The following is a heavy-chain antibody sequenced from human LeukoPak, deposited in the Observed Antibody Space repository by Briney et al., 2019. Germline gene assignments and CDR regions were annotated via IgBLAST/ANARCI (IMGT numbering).Heavy chain of an antibody. V-gene: IGHV1-2*06. CDR3: ATIAQRYNWKTGGFDP. D-gene: IGHD1-20*01. J-gene: IGHJ5*02. Sequence: ASVKVSCKASGYTFTGYYMHWVRQAPRQGLGWMGRINPNSGGTNYAQKFQGRVTMTRDTSISTAYMELSRLRSDDTAVYYCATIAQRYNWKTGGFDPWGQGTLVTVSS. CDR1: GYTFTGYY. CDR2: INPNSGGT.